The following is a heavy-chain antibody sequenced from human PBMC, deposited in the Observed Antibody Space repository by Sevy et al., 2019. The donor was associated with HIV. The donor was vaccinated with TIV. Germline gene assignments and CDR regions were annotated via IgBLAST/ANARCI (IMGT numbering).Heavy chain of an antibody. V-gene: IGHV4-59*01. CDR2: IYYSGST. CDR1: GGSISSYY. Sequence: SETLSLTCTVSGGSISSYYWSWIRQPPGKGLEWIGYIYYSGSTNYNPSLKSRVTISVDTSKNQFSLKLSSVTAADTAVYYCANLEFGHWFDPWGQGTLVTVSS. D-gene: IGHD3-10*01. J-gene: IGHJ5*02. CDR3: ANLEFGHWFDP.